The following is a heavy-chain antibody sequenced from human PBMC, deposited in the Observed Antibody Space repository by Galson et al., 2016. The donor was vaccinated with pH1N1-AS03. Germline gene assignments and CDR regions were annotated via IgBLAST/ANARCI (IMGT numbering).Heavy chain of an antibody. Sequence: SETLSLTCTVSGGSISSSTYYWGWVRQPPGKGLEWIGNIYHSGSTYYNPSLKSRVTISLDESKNQFSLKLNSVTAADTAVYFCVMDTTTWMRFDYWGQGSLLVVSS. V-gene: IGHV4-39*07. CDR2: IYHSGST. CDR1: GGSISSSTYY. J-gene: IGHJ4*02. D-gene: IGHD1-1*01. CDR3: VMDTTTWMRFDY.